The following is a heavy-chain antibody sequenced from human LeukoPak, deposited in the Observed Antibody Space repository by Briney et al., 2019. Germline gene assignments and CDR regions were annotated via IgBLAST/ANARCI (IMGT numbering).Heavy chain of an antibody. Sequence: GGSLRLSCAASEFTFSNAWMSWVRQAPGKGLEWVSVISAIGGTIYYVDSVKGRFTISRDNSKNTLYLQMNSLRAEDTAIYYCAKDSRGRRGDYFDYWGQGTLVTVSS. CDR3: AKDSRGRRGDYFDY. CDR2: ISAIGGTI. D-gene: IGHD3-16*01. J-gene: IGHJ4*02. CDR1: EFTFSNAW. V-gene: IGHV3-23*01.